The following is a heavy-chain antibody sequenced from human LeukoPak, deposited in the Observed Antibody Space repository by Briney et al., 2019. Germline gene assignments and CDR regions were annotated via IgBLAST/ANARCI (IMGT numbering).Heavy chain of an antibody. CDR3: ARGRRGAHYFDY. V-gene: IGHV4-34*01. Sequence: PSETLSLTCAVYGGSFSGYYWSWIRQPSGKGLEWIGEINHSGSTNYNPSLKSRVTISVDTSKNQFSLKLSSVAAADTAVYYCARGRRGAHYFDYWGQGTLVTVSS. D-gene: IGHD1-26*01. J-gene: IGHJ4*02. CDR1: GGSFSGYY. CDR2: INHSGST.